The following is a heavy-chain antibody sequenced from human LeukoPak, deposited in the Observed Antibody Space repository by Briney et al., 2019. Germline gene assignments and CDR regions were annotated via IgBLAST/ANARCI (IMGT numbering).Heavy chain of an antibody. V-gene: IGHV3-30*02. Sequence: QPGGSLRLSCAASGFTFSSSGMHWVRQAPGKGLEWVTFIRSDGSENYYADSVKGRLTISRDNSKNTLYLQMNSLRAEDTAVYHCAKDRGVEYFDYWGQGTLVTVSS. CDR2: IRSDGSEN. CDR1: GFTFSSSG. J-gene: IGHJ4*02. D-gene: IGHD3-10*01. CDR3: AKDRGVEYFDY.